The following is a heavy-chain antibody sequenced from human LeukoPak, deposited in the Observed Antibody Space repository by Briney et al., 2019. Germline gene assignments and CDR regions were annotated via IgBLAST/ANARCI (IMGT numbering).Heavy chain of an antibody. Sequence: ASVKVSCKASGYSFTIYGIGWVRHAPGQGLEWMGYISPYNGNAEYAQNFQGRVSMTTDTSTTTAYMELRSPTSDDTAVYYCAREGSQALDLWGQGTLVTVSS. D-gene: IGHD3-10*01. CDR2: ISPYNGNA. CDR3: AREGSQALDL. CDR1: GYSFTIYG. J-gene: IGHJ5*02. V-gene: IGHV1-18*01.